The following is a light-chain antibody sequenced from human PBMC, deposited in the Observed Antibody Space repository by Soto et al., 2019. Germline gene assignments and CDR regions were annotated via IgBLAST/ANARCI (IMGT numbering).Light chain of an antibody. CDR3: QQYDSSPST. CDR2: GAS. V-gene: IGKV3-20*01. J-gene: IGKJ2*02. CDR1: QSVSSSY. Sequence: EIVLTQSPGTLSLSPGERATLSCRASQSVSSSYLARYQQKPGQAPSLLIYGASSRATGIPDRFSGSGSGTDFTLTISRLEPEDFAVYYCQQYDSSPSTFGQGTKVEIK.